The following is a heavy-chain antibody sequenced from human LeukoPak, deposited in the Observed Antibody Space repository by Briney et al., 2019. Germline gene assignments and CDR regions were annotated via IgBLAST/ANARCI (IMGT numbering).Heavy chain of an antibody. CDR3: ASASYCKGGSCYSVH. Sequence: GGSLRLSCAASGFTFSSYGMHWVRQAPGKGLEWVAVIWYDGSNKYYADSVKGRFTISRDNSKNTLYLQVNSLRAEDTAVYYCASASYCKGGSCYSVHWGQGTLVTVSS. CDR2: IWYDGSNK. D-gene: IGHD2-15*01. J-gene: IGHJ4*02. CDR1: GFTFSSYG. V-gene: IGHV3-33*01.